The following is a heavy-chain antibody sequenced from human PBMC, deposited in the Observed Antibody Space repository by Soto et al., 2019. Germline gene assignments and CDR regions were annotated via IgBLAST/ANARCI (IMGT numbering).Heavy chain of an antibody. CDR3: ARESSLRYFDWANYGMDV. Sequence: SETLSLTCTVSGGSISSGDYYWSWIRQPPGKGLEWIGYIYYSGSTYYNPSLKSRVTISVDTSKNQSSLKLSSVTAADTAVYYCARESSLRYFDWANYGMDVWGQGTTVTVSS. CDR1: GGSISSGDYY. V-gene: IGHV4-30-4*01. D-gene: IGHD3-9*01. J-gene: IGHJ6*02. CDR2: IYYSGST.